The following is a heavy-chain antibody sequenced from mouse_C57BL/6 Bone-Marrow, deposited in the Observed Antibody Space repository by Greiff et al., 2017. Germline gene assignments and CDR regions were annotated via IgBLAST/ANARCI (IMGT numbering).Heavy chain of an antibody. Sequence: VQLQQSGAELARPGASVKLSCKASGYTFTSYGISWVKQRTGQGLEWIGEIYPRSGNTYYNEKFKGKATLTADKSSSTAYMELRSLTSEDSAVYFCARGGLYYGSSYSAWFAYWGQGTLVTVSA. D-gene: IGHD1-1*01. V-gene: IGHV1-81*01. CDR2: IYPRSGNT. CDR1: GYTFTSYG. J-gene: IGHJ3*01. CDR3: ARGGLYYGSSYSAWFAY.